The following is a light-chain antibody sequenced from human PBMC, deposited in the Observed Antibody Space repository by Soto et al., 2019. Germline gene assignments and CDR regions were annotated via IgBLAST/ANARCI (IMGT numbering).Light chain of an antibody. Sequence: QSLLAQPRSVSGSPGQLVTISCNGTSSDVGGSDYVSWYQHHPGKAPKLIIYDGMWRPSGVPTRYSGSKSGSTASLTISGLQADDEADYYCCSSAGAHSFVFATGTKVTVL. CDR1: SSDVGGSDY. J-gene: IGLJ1*01. V-gene: IGLV2-11*01. CDR3: CSSAGAHSFV. CDR2: DGM.